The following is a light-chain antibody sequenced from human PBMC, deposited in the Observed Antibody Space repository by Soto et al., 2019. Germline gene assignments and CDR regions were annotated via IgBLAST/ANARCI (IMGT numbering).Light chain of an antibody. Sequence: EIVLTQSPGTLSLSPGERATLSCGASQSVSSRYLAWYQQKPGQAPRLLIYDASARATGTPNRFSGSGSGTDFTLTISRLEPEDFAVYYCQQTNTFGGGTKVEL. CDR1: QSVSSRY. CDR3: QQTNT. V-gene: IGKV3-20*01. CDR2: DAS. J-gene: IGKJ4*01.